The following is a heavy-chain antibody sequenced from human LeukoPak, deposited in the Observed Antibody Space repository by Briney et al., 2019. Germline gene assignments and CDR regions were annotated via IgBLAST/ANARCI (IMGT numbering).Heavy chain of an antibody. CDR3: ARGKSRGVIWFGELLPNGRKRHYYMDV. D-gene: IGHD3-10*01. CDR1: GYTFTSYY. J-gene: IGHJ6*03. CDR2: INPTGGST. V-gene: IGHV1-46*01. Sequence: ASVKVSCKASGYTFTSYYMHWVRQAPGQGLEWMGLINPTGGSTGYAQKFQGRVTITRNTSISTAYMELSSLRSEDTAVYYCARGKSRGVIWFGELLPNGRKRHYYMDVWGKGTTVTVSS.